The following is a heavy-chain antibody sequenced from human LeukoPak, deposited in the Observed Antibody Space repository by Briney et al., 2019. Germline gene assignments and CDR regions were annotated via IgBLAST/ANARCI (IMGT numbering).Heavy chain of an antibody. J-gene: IGHJ3*02. V-gene: IGHV3-38-3*01. D-gene: IGHD6-19*01. CDR2: ISGGST. CDR1: GFTVSSNE. Sequence: GGSLRLSCAASGFTVSSNEMSWVREAPGKGLEWVSSISGGSTYYADSRKGRFTISRDNSKNTLHLQMNSLRAEDTAVYYCARDSSAVDDAFDIWGQGTMVTVSS. CDR3: ARDSSAVDDAFDI.